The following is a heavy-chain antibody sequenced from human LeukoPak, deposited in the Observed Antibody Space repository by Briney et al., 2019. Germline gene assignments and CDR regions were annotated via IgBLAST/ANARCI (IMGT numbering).Heavy chain of an antibody. Sequence: PGGSLRLSCAASGFTVSSNYMSWVRQAPGKGLEWVSVIYSGGSTYYADSVKGRLTISRDNSKNTLYLQMNSLRAEDTAVYYCARVRPVLPNRAFDIWGQGTMVTVSS. CDR2: IYSGGST. CDR3: ARVRPVLPNRAFDI. CDR1: GFTVSSNY. J-gene: IGHJ3*02. D-gene: IGHD3-10*01. V-gene: IGHV3-53*01.